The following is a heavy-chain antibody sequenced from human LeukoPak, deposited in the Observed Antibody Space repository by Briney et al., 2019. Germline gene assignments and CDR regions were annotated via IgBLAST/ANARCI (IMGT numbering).Heavy chain of an antibody. CDR2: IKQDGSEK. J-gene: IGHJ4*02. CDR3: ARFTRGFGGY. D-gene: IGHD3-10*01. V-gene: IGHV3-7*01. CDR1: GFTFGIYW. Sequence: GGSLRLSCAASGFTFGIYWMSWVRQAPGKGLEWVANIKQDGSEKYYVDSVKGRFTISRDNAKNSLYLQMNSLRAEDTAVYYCARFTRGFGGYWGQGTLVTVSS.